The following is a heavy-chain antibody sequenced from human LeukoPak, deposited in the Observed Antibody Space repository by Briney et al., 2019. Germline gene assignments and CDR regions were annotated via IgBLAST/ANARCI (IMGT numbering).Heavy chain of an antibody. CDR3: ARDAFSRISIFGVVSDAFDI. CDR1: GFTFSSNW. J-gene: IGHJ3*02. Sequence: GGSLRLSCAASGFTFSSNWMTWVRQAPGKGLEWVANIKQDGSDKYYVDSVKGRFTISRDNAKNSLYLQMNSLRAEDTAMYYCARDAFSRISIFGVVSDAFDIWGQGTMVTVSS. V-gene: IGHV3-7*01. D-gene: IGHD3-3*01. CDR2: IKQDGSDK.